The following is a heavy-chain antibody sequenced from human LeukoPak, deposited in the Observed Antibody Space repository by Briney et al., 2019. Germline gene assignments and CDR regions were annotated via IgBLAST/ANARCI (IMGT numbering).Heavy chain of an antibody. CDR1: GFTFSSYA. CDR2: ISYDGSNK. D-gene: IGHD3-10*01. V-gene: IGHV3-30-3*01. Sequence: GGSLRLSCAASGFTFSSYAMHWVRQAPGKGLEWVAVISYDGSNKYYADSVKGRFTISRDNSKNTLYLQMNSLRAEDTAVYYCARDRHYYGSGSYYLEDYYYYYGMDVWGQGTTVTVSS. CDR3: ARDRHYYGSGSYYLEDYYYYYGMDV. J-gene: IGHJ6*02.